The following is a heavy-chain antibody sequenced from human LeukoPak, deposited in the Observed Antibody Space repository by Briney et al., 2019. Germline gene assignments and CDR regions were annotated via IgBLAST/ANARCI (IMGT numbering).Heavy chain of an antibody. D-gene: IGHD5-18*01. Sequence: SETLPLTCTVSGGSISSYYWSWIRQPPGKGLEWIGYIYYSGSTHYNPSLKSRVTISVDTSKNQFSLKLSSVTAADTAVYYCARTEESGYSYRYFGYYYYMDVWGKGTTVTVSS. CDR2: IYYSGST. CDR3: ARTEESGYSYRYFGYYYYMDV. CDR1: GGSISSYY. J-gene: IGHJ6*03. V-gene: IGHV4-59*01.